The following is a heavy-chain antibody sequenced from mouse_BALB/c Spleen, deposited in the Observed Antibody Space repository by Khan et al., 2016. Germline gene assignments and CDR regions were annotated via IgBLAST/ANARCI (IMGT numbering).Heavy chain of an antibody. V-gene: IGHV5-9-3*01. CDR3: ARHEYDVWYFDV. CDR1: GFTFSSYT. D-gene: IGHD2-14*01. Sequence: EVELVESGGGLVKPGGSLKLSCAASGFTFSSYTMSWVRQTPEKRLEWVATISSGGSYTYYPDSVKGRFTISRDNAKNTLYLQMRSLRSEDTAMYYCARHEYDVWYFDVWGAGTTVTVSS. J-gene: IGHJ1*01. CDR2: ISSGGSYT.